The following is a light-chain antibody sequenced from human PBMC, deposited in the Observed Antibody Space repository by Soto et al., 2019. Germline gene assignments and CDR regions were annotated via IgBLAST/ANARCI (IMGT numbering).Light chain of an antibody. CDR3: QQRSNWPRT. J-gene: IGKJ2*01. Sequence: EIVLTQSPATLSLSPGERATLSCRASQSVSSYLAWYQQKPGQAPSLLIYDASNRATGIPARFSGSGSGTDFTITISSLEPEDFAVYYCQQRSNWPRTFGQGTKLEIK. CDR2: DAS. V-gene: IGKV3-11*01. CDR1: QSVSSY.